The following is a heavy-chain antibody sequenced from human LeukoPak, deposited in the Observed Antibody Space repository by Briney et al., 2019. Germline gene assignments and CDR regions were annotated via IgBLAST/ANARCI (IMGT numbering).Heavy chain of an antibody. D-gene: IGHD3-10*01. V-gene: IGHV4-31*03. Sequence: SETLSLTCTVSGGYISSGGYYWSWIRQHPGKGLEWVGYIYYSGSTYYNPSLKSRVTISVDTSKNQFSLKLSSVTAADTAVYYCARNRVLVRGVTMRHFDYWGQGTLVTVS. CDR3: ARNRVLVRGVTMRHFDY. CDR1: GGYISSGGYY. CDR2: IYYSGST. J-gene: IGHJ4*02.